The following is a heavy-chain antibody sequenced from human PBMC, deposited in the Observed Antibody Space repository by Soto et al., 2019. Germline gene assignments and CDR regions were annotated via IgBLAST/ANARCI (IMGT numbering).Heavy chain of an antibody. J-gene: IGHJ6*03. CDR3: ARKIAAVGSYYYYMDV. D-gene: IGHD6-13*01. CDR1: GGSFSGYY. V-gene: IGHV4-34*01. Sequence: SETLSLTCAVYGGSFSGYYWSWIRQPPGKGLEWIGEINHSGSTNYNPSLKSRVTISVDTSKNQFSLRLSSVTAADTAVYYCARKIAAVGSYYYYMDVCGKGTTVTVSS. CDR2: INHSGST.